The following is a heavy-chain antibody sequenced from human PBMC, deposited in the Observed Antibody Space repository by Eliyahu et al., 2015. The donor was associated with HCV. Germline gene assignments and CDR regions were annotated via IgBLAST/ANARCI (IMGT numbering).Heavy chain of an antibody. CDR1: GGSITNYY. CDR2: ISDRGGGRG. D-gene: IGHD1-14*01. CDR3: ARVGYGNQFSGVWYFDL. J-gene: IGHJ2*01. V-gene: IGHV4-59*01. Sequence: QVHLQESGPGLVKPSETLSLTCSVSGGSITNYYWAWIRQPPGEGLDWIGFISDRGGGRGHPSPSLKSRVTISVDTSTNQFSLDLRSVTAADTAVYYCARVGYGNQFSGVWYFDLWGRGSQVTVSS.